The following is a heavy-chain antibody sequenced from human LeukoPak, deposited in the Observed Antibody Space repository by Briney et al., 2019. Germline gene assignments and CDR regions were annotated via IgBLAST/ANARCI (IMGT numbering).Heavy chain of an antibody. V-gene: IGHV1-69*13. CDR2: IIPIFGTA. Sequence: GASVKVSCKASGGTFSIYAISWVRQAPGQGLEWMGGIIPIFGTANYAQKFQGRVTITADESTSTAYMELSSLRSEDTAVYYCARSTDSYDFWSGYYASWFDPWGQGTLVTVSS. CDR3: ARSTDSYDFWSGYYASWFDP. D-gene: IGHD3-3*01. J-gene: IGHJ5*02. CDR1: GGTFSIYA.